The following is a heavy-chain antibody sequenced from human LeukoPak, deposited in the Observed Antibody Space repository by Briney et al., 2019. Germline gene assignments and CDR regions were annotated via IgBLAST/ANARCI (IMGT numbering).Heavy chain of an antibody. D-gene: IGHD4-17*01. CDR1: GYTLTSYG. CDR3: ARGAYGDK. CDR2: ISTQSGNT. Sequence: ASVKVSCEASGYTLTSYGINWMRQAPGQGLEWMGWISTQSGNTNYAQKVQGRLTLTTDRSTNTAYMELRSLRSDDTAVYYCARGAYGDKWAQGTMVTASS. J-gene: IGHJ4*02. V-gene: IGHV1-18*01.